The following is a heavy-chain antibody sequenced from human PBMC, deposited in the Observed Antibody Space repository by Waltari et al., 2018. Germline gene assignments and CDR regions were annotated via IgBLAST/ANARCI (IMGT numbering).Heavy chain of an antibody. D-gene: IGHD4-4*01. CDR3: AKAPTLTGYGLDV. J-gene: IGHJ6*02. Sequence: EVQLLESGGGLVQPGGSLRLSCAASGFTFSSYAMNWVRQAPGKGLEWISAISGSDGSTYYVDSEKGRFTTSRDNSKDTLYLQMNSLRAEDTAVYYCAKAPTLTGYGLDVWGQGTTVTVSS. CDR2: ISGSDGST. CDR1: GFTFSSYA. V-gene: IGHV3-23*01.